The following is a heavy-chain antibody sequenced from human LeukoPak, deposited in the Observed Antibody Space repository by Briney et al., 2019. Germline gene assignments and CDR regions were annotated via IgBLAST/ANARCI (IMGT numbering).Heavy chain of an antibody. Sequence: ASETLSLTCTVSGGSISSSSYYWGWIRQPPGKGLEWIGSIYYSGSTYYNPSLKSRVTISVDTSKNQFSLKLSSVTAADTAVYYCASPGGAAAGWFDPWGQGTLVTVSS. D-gene: IGHD6-13*01. CDR2: IYYSGST. V-gene: IGHV4-39*01. CDR3: ASPGGAAAGWFDP. CDR1: GGSISSSSYY. J-gene: IGHJ5*02.